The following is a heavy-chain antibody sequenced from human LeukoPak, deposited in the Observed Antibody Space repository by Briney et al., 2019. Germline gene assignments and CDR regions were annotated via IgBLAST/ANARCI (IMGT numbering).Heavy chain of an antibody. CDR1: GFTFSSYG. Sequence: PGRSLRLSCAASGFTFSSYGMHWVRQAPGKGLEWVAVIWYDGSNKYYADSVKGRFTISRDNSKNTLYLQMNSLRAEDTAVYYCASFSRLWPDYWGQGTLVTVSS. CDR3: ASFSRLWPDY. CDR2: IWYDGSNK. J-gene: IGHJ4*02. D-gene: IGHD2-21*01. V-gene: IGHV3-33*01.